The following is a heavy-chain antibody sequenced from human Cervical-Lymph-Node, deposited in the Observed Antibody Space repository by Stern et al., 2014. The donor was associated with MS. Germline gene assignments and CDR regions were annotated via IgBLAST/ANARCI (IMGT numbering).Heavy chain of an antibody. D-gene: IGHD4-17*01. CDR1: RFTFSSYA. CDR3: AKGCTGDYCAFEI. CDR2: ISGSGGST. V-gene: IGHV3-23*04. Sequence: MQLEQSGGGLVQPGGSLRLSCAASRFTFSSYAMSWVRQAPGKGREWVSAISGSGGSTYYADSVKGRFSISRDNSKNTLYLQMNSLRAEDTAVYYCAKGCTGDYCAFEIWGQGTMVTVSS. J-gene: IGHJ3*02.